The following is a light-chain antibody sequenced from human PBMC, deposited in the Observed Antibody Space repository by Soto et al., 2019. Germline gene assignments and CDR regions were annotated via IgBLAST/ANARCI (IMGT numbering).Light chain of an antibody. CDR3: QQYIHLIP. J-gene: IGKJ2*01. Sequence: PFSLSGSGGDVVKVKCQASHDISNYLNWYQQKLGKAPKLLIYDASNLETGVPSRFSGSGSGTDFTFTISSLQPEDIATYYCQQYIHLIPFG. V-gene: IGKV1-33*01. CDR2: DAS. CDR1: HDISNY.